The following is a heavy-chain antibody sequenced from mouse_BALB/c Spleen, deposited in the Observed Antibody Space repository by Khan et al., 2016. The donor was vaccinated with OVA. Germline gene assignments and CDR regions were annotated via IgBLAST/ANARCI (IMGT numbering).Heavy chain of an antibody. V-gene: IGHV3-2*02. CDR1: GYSITSDYA. CDR3: ARWFAY. Sequence: EVQLQESGPGLVKPSQSLSLTCTVTGYSITSDYAWNWIRQFPGNKLEWMGYITYSGGTSYHPSLKSRISITRDTSKNQFFLRLNSVTTEDSATYYGARWFAYWGQGTLVTVS. CDR2: ITYSGGT. J-gene: IGHJ3*01.